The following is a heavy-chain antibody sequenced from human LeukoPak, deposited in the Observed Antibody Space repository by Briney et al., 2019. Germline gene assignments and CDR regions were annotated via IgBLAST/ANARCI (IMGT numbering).Heavy chain of an antibody. CDR1: VGTFIIYA. J-gene: IGHJ6*04. CDR2: IIPILGTA. D-gene: IGHD5-18*01. Sequence: SVNVSCKASVGTFIIYAISWVRPAPGQGLEWMGGIIPILGTANYAQKFQGRVTLTTDESTSTAYMELSSLRSEDTAVYYCARHNSYGRMDVWGKGTTVTVSS. CDR3: ARHNSYGRMDV. V-gene: IGHV1-69*05.